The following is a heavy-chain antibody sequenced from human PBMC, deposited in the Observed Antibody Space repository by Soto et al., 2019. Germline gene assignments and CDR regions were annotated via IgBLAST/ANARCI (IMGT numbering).Heavy chain of an antibody. V-gene: IGHV3-23*01. D-gene: IGHD2-8*02. CDR2: ITSSGGST. CDR3: AKARFTGLGDS. J-gene: IGHJ4*02. CDR1: GLTFSSYA. Sequence: EVQLLESGGGLVQPGGSLRLSCAASGLTFSSYAMTWVRQAPGKGVEWVSVITSSGGSTYYADSVKGRFTISRDNSKNTLYLQMNSLRVEDTAIYYCAKARFTGLGDSWGQGTLVSVSS.